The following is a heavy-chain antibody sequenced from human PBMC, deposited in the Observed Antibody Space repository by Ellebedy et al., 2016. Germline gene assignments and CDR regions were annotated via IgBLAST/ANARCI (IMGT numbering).Heavy chain of an antibody. CDR2: INAGNGDI. Sequence: ASVKVSCKASGFSFRGYAMHWVRQAPGQRPEWMGRINAGNGDIKYSQKFRGRVTITTDTSATTAYMELSSLRSEDTALYYCARERVTGYFDYWGQGTLVTVSS. J-gene: IGHJ4*02. CDR3: ARERVTGYFDY. V-gene: IGHV1-3*01. D-gene: IGHD1-14*01. CDR1: GFSFRGYA.